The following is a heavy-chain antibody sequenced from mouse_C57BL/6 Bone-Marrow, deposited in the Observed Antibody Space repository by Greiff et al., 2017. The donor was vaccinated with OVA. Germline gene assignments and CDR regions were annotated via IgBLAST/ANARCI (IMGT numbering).Heavy chain of an antibody. Sequence: EVQLVESGGGLVKPGGSLKLSCAASGFTFSSYGMSWVRQTPDKRLEWVATISSGGSYTYYPDSVKGRFTISRDNAKNTLYLQMSSLKSEDTAMYYCARHPENYFDYWGQGTTLTVSS. CDR1: GFTFSSYG. CDR3: ARHPENYFDY. J-gene: IGHJ2*01. V-gene: IGHV5-6*01. CDR2: ISSGGSYT.